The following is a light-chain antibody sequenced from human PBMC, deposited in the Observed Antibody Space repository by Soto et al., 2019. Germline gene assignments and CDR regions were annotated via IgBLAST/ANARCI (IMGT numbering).Light chain of an antibody. CDR2: EVS. CDR1: SSDVGGYNY. CDR3: SSYTSSSFVV. J-gene: IGLJ2*01. V-gene: IGLV2-14*01. Sequence: QSALTQPASASGSPGQSITISCTGTSSDVGGYNYVSWYQQHPGKAPKLMIYEVSNRPSGVSNRFSGSKSGNTASLTISGLQAEDEADYYCSSYTSSSFVVFGGGTKVTVL.